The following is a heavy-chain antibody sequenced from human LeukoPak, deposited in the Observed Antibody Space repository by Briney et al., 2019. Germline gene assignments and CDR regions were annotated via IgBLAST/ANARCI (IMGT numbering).Heavy chain of an antibody. J-gene: IGHJ4*02. CDR1: GGSISSYY. Sequence: SETLSLTCTVSGGSISSYYWSWIRQPPGKGLEWIGYIYYSGSTNYNPSLKSRVTISVDTSKNQFSLKLSSVTAADTAVYYCARQSGYYDFWSGYLYWGQGTLVTVSS. V-gene: IGHV4-59*08. CDR2: IYYSGST. CDR3: ARQSGYYDFWSGYLY. D-gene: IGHD3-3*01.